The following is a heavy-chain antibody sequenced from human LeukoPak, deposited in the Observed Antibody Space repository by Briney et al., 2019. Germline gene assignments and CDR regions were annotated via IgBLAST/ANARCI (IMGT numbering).Heavy chain of an antibody. V-gene: IGHV5-51*01. J-gene: IGHJ4*02. CDR1: GYSFTSYW. Sequence: GESLKISCKGSGYSFTSYWIGWVRQMPGKGLEWMGIIYPGDSDTRYSPSFQGQVTISADKSISTAYLQWSSLKASDTAMYYCARHAYGDYLDGQYFDYWGQGTLVTVSS. CDR3: ARHAYGDYLDGQYFDY. CDR2: IYPGDSDT. D-gene: IGHD4-17*01.